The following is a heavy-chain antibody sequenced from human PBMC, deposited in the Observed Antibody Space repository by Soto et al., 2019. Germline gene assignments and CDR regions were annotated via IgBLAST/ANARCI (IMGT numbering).Heavy chain of an antibody. V-gene: IGHV2-5*02. Sequence: GSGPTLVNPTQTLTLTCTFSGFSLSTSGVGVGWISQPPGKALEWLALIYWDDDKRYSPSLKSRLTITKDTSKNQVVLTMTNMEPVDTATYFCAHRPNEIWFGVNWFGPWGQGTLVTVSS. CDR1: GFSLSTSGVG. J-gene: IGHJ5*02. CDR2: IYWDDDK. CDR3: AHRPNEIWFGVNWFGP. D-gene: IGHD3-10*01.